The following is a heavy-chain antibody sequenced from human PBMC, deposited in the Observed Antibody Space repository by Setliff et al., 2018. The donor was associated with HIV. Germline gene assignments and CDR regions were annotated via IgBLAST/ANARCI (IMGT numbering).Heavy chain of an antibody. V-gene: IGHV1-24*01. Sequence: ASVKVSCKVSGYTLTELSMHWVRQAPGKGLEWMGRFDPEDGDTIYAQKFQGRVTMTRDTSINTAYMELRGLKTEDTAVYYCARGRLLWSGSYYYYYMDVWGKGTTVTVSS. CDR2: FDPEDGDT. CDR1: GYTLTELS. CDR3: ARGRLLWSGSYYYYYMDV. D-gene: IGHD3-10*01. J-gene: IGHJ6*03.